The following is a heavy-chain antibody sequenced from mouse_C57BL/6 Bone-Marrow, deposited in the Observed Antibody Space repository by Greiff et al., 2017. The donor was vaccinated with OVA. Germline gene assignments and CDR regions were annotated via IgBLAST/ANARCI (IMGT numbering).Heavy chain of an antibody. Sequence: LQESGAELARPGASVKLSCKASGYTFTSYGISWVKQRTGQGLEWIGEIYPRSGNTYYNEKFKGKATLTADKSSSTAYMELRSLTSEDSAVYFCARSYYDYGFAYWGQGTLVTVSA. CDR3: ARSYYDYGFAY. J-gene: IGHJ3*01. V-gene: IGHV1-81*01. CDR2: IYPRSGNT. CDR1: GYTFTSYG. D-gene: IGHD2-4*01.